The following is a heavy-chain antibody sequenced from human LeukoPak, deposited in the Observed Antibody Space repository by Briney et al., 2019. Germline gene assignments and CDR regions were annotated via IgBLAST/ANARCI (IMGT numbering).Heavy chain of an antibody. V-gene: IGHV1-18*01. CDR2: ISPNNGHT. CDR1: GYTFTSYG. J-gene: IGHJ4*02. D-gene: IGHD2-15*01. CDR3: ARSYSSSWPNEDY. Sequence: GASVKVSCKASGYTFTSYGISWVRQAPGQGLEWMGWISPNNGHTYYAEKVQGRVTLTTDTSTNTAYMELRSLTSDDTAVYYCARSYSSSWPNEDYWGQGTLVTVSS.